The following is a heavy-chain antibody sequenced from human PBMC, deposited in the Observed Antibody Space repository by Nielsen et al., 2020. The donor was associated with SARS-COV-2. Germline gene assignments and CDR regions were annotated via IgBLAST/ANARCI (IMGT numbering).Heavy chain of an antibody. CDR1: GYTFTSYG. Sequence: ASVNVSCKASGYTFTSYGISWVRQAPGQGLEWMGWISAYNGNTNYAQKLQGRVTMTTDTSTSTAYMELRSLRSDDTAVYYCARDRDDSSGYYYGGVYYYYYYGMDVGGQGTTVTVSS. J-gene: IGHJ6*02. D-gene: IGHD3-22*01. CDR3: ARDRDDSSGYYYGGVYYYYYYGMDV. CDR2: ISAYNGNT. V-gene: IGHV1-18*01.